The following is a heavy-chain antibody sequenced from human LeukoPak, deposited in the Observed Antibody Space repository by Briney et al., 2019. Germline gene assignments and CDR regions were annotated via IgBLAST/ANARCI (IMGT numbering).Heavy chain of an antibody. V-gene: IGHV3-74*01. CDR1: GFKFDDYD. J-gene: IGHJ4*02. D-gene: IGHD6-13*01. CDR3: ARKAAGLTFDY. CDR2: INSDGSST. Sequence: GGSLRLSCTASGFKFDDYDMSWVRQAPGKGLVWVSRINSDGSSTNYADSVKGRFTISRGNAENTLYLQMNSLRAEDTAVYYCARKAAGLTFDYWGQGTLVTVSS.